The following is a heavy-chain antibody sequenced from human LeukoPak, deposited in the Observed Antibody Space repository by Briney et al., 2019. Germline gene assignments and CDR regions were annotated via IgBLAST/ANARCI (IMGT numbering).Heavy chain of an antibody. CDR2: ISSSGSTI. CDR1: GFTFSDYY. Sequence: GGSLRLSCAASGFTFSDYYMSWIRQAPGKGLEWVSYISSSGSTIYYADSVRGRFTISRDNAKNSLYLQMDSLRAEDTAVYYCARVWEPAAPFDPWGQGTLVTVSS. D-gene: IGHD2-2*01. J-gene: IGHJ5*02. CDR3: ARVWEPAAPFDP. V-gene: IGHV3-11*01.